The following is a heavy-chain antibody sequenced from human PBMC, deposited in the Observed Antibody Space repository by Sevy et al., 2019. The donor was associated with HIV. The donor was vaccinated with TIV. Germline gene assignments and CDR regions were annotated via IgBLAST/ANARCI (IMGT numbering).Heavy chain of an antibody. CDR2: ITAANVNT. D-gene: IGHD1-26*01. V-gene: IGHV1-3*01. J-gene: IGHJ6*02. CDR1: GYTFTTHA. CDR3: ASGSGSYGYYGMDV. Sequence: ASVKVSCKASGYTFTTHAIHWVRQAAGQRLEWMGWITAANVNTKYSQKFQGRVTISRDTSASTVYMDLSSLRSEDTAVYYCASGSGSYGYYGMDVWGQGTTVTVSS.